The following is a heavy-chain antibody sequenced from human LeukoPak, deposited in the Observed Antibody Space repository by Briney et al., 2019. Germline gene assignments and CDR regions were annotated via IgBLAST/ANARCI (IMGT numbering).Heavy chain of an antibody. CDR1: GGSISSGGYY. D-gene: IGHD1-26*01. CDR3: ARDLGTWEPDAFDI. J-gene: IGHJ3*02. V-gene: IGHV4-30-2*01. Sequence: PSQTLSLTCTVSGGSISSGGYYWSWIRQPPGKGLEWIGYIYHSGSTYYNPSLKSRVTISVDRSKNQFSLKLSSVTAADTAVYYCARDLGTWEPDAFDIWGQGTMVTVSS. CDR2: IYHSGST.